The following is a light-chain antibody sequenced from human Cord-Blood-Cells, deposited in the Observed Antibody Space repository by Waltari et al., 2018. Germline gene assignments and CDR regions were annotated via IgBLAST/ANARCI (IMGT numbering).Light chain of an antibody. V-gene: IGKV4-1*01. CDR3: QQYYSTPPT. J-gene: IGKJ1*01. Sequence: DIVITQSPDPRAVGKGEPAPINRKCSQSVLYSSNNKNYLAWYQQKPGQPPKLLIYGASTRETGVPDRFSGSGSGTDFTLTISSLQAEDVAVYYCQQYYSTPPTFGQGTKVEIK. CDR2: GAS. CDR1: QSVLYSSNNKNY.